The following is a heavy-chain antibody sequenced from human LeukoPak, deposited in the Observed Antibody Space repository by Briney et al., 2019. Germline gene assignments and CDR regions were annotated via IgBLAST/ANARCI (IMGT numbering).Heavy chain of an antibody. J-gene: IGHJ6*03. V-gene: IGHV4-4*07. D-gene: IGHD2-15*01. CDR1: GGSISSYY. Sequence: SETLSLTCTVSGGSISSYYWSWIRQPAGKGLEWIGRIYTSGSTNYNPSLKSRVTMSVDTSKNQFSLKLSSVTAADTAVYYCAREVVVVAATYYYYYMDVWGKGTTVTVSS. CDR3: AREVVVVAATYYYYYMDV. CDR2: IYTSGST.